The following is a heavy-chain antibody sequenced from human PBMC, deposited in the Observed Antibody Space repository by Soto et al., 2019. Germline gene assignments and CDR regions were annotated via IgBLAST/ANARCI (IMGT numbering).Heavy chain of an antibody. CDR1: GFTFSSYS. D-gene: IGHD6-13*01. V-gene: IGHV3-48*02. Sequence: EVPLVESGGGLVQPGGSLRLSCAASGFTFSSYSMNWVRQAPGKGLERVSYISSSSSTIYYADSVKGRFTISRDNAKNSLYLQMNSLRDEDTAVYYCARDEGKGYFRPYYYGMDVWGQGTTVTVSS. CDR3: ARDEGKGYFRPYYYGMDV. J-gene: IGHJ6*02. CDR2: ISSSSSTI.